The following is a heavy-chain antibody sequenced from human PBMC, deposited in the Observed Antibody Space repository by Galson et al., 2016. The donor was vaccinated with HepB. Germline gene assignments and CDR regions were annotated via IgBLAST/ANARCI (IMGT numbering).Heavy chain of an antibody. CDR2: ISGSGGRI. CDR3: TKGGDNYFDY. CDR1: GFTFGTYV. Sequence: SLRLSCAASGFTFGTYVMTWVRQAPGKGLEWVSSISGSGGRISYADSVKGRFTVSRDNSKNTLYFQMNSLRAEDTAVYYCTKGGDNYFDYWGQGTLVTVSS. V-gene: IGHV3-23*01. J-gene: IGHJ4*02. D-gene: IGHD5-18*01.